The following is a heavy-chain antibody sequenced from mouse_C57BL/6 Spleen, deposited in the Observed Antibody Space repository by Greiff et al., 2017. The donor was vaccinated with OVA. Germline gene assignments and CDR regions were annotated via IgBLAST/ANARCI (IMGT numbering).Heavy chain of an antibody. CDR3: ARQELRGYAMDY. D-gene: IGHD1-1*01. J-gene: IGHJ4*01. Sequence: EVMVVESGGGLVQPGGSLKLSCAASGFTFSDYYMYWVRQTPEKRLEWVAYISNGGGSTYYPDTVKGRFTISRDNAKNTLYLQMSRLKSEDTAMYYCARQELRGYAMDYWGQGTSVTVSS. CDR1: GFTFSDYY. CDR2: ISNGGGST. V-gene: IGHV5-12*01.